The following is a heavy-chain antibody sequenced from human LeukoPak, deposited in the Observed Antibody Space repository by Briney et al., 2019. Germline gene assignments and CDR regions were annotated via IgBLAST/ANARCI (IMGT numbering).Heavy chain of an antibody. CDR1: GYXFTDYY. CDR3: ARRMTAYYSPFDS. Sequence: ASVKVSCKASGYXFTDYYIHWVRQAPGQGLEWMGWINPYSGDTNYAQKFQGRVTMTRDTSISTAYMELSRLRSDDTAVYYCARRMTAYYSPFDSWGQGTQVTVSS. V-gene: IGHV1-2*02. J-gene: IGHJ4*02. CDR2: INPYSGDT. D-gene: IGHD3-9*01.